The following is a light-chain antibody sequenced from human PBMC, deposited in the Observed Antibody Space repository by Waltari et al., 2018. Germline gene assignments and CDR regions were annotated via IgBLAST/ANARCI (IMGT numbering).Light chain of an antibody. CDR1: QSVLYSSNNKNY. Sequence: DIVMTQSPDSLAVSLGERATINCKSSQSVLYSSNNKNYLAWYQQKPGQPPKMLIYWASTRESGVPDRFSGSGSGTDFTLTISSLQPDDLATYYCQQYNSYSEYTFGQGTKLEMK. CDR3: QQYNSYSEYT. V-gene: IGKV4-1*01. CDR2: WAS. J-gene: IGKJ2*01.